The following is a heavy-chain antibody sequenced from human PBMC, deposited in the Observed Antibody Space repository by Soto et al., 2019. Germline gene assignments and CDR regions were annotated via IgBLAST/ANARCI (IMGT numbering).Heavy chain of an antibody. Sequence: QVQLQESGPGLVKPSQTLSLTCTVSGGSISTGGYYWTWIRQHPGKGLEWIGYIYYSGSTYYNPSLKSRVNISVDTSKNQFSLKLSSVMAADTAVYYCARGLSVTLFDNWGQGTLVTVSS. D-gene: IGHD4-17*01. CDR1: GGSISTGGYY. V-gene: IGHV4-31*03. CDR2: IYYSGST. CDR3: ARGLSVTLFDN. J-gene: IGHJ4*02.